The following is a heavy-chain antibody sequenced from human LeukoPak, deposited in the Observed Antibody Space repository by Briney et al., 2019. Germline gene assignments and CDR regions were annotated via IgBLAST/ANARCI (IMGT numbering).Heavy chain of an antibody. CDR1: GFSFSAAW. J-gene: IGHJ4*02. CDR3: VNLGYSD. D-gene: IGHD5-12*01. Sequence: TXGSLRLSCEASGFSFSAAWMTWVRQAPGKGLEWVATIKNDGSDKYYVDSVKGRFTLSRDNAKNLVYLQMNSLRVEDTAVYYCVNLGYSDGGQGTLVTVSS. V-gene: IGHV3-7*01. CDR2: IKNDGSDK.